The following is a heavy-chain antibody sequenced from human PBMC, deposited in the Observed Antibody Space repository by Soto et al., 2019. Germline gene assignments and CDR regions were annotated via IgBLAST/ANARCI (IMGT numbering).Heavy chain of an antibody. CDR3: ARAYDFWSGYFDY. CDR1: GFTVSSNY. J-gene: IGHJ4*02. CDR2: IYSGGST. V-gene: IGHV3-53*01. D-gene: IGHD3-3*01. Sequence: GGSLRLSCAASGFTVSSNYMSWVRQAPGKGPEWVSVIYSGGSTYYADSVKGRFTISRDNSKNTLYLQMNSLRAEDTAVYYCARAYDFWSGYFDYWGQGTLVTVSS.